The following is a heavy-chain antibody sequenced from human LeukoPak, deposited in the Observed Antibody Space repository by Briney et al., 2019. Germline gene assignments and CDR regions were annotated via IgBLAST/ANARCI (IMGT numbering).Heavy chain of an antibody. CDR3: ARTRGYSYGDPFDY. J-gene: IGHJ4*02. CDR2: IIPIFGTA. Sequence: SVKVSCKASGGTFSSYAISWVRQAPGPGLEWMGGIIPIFGTANYAQKFQGRVTITADESTSTAYMELSSLRSEDTAVYYCARTRGYSYGDPFDYWGQGTLVTVSS. V-gene: IGHV1-69*13. D-gene: IGHD5-18*01. CDR1: GGTFSSYA.